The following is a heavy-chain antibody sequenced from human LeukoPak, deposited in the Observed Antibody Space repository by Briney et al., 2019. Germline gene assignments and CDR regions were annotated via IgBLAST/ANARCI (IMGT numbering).Heavy chain of an antibody. CDR1: GYTFTRYG. V-gene: IGHV1-18*01. Sequence: ASVKVSCKASGYTFTRYGISWVRQAPGQGLEWMGWISAANGNTKYSEKFQGRVSMTTDTPTSTAYMDVRSLRSDDTVVYYCAKATTTIAAVPHNPWGQGTLVTVSS. CDR2: ISAANGNT. CDR3: AKATTTIAAVPHNP. D-gene: IGHD6-13*01. J-gene: IGHJ5*02.